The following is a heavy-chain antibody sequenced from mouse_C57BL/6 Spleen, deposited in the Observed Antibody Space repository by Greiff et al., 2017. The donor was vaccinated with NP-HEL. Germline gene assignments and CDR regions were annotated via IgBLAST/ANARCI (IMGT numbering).Heavy chain of an antibody. CDR3: ASPPYDYDEAWFAY. CDR2: IYPGDGDT. V-gene: IGHV1-82*01. D-gene: IGHD2-4*01. Sequence: VKLVESGPELVQPGASVKISCKASGYAFSSSWMNWVKQRPGKGLEWIGRIYPGDGDTNYNGKFKGKATLTADKSSSTAYMQLSSLTSEDSAVYFCASPPYDYDEAWFAYWGQGTLVTVSA. J-gene: IGHJ3*01. CDR1: GYAFSSSW.